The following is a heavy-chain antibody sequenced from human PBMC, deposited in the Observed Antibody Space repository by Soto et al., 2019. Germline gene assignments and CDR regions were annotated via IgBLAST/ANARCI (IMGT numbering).Heavy chain of an antibody. V-gene: IGHV5-51*01. CDR1: GYSFTSYW. D-gene: IGHD3-10*01. CDR3: ARRPYYYGSGSYHKVFAWFDP. J-gene: IGHJ5*02. CDR2: IYPGDSDT. Sequence: GESLKISCKGSGYSFTSYWIGWVRQMPGKGLEWMGIIYPGDSDTRYSPSFQGQVTISADKSISTAYLQWSSLKASDTAMYYYARRPYYYGSGSYHKVFAWFDPWGQGTLVTVSS.